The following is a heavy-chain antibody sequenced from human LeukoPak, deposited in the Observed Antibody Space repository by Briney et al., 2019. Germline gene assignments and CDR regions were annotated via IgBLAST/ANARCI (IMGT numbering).Heavy chain of an antibody. CDR2: ISTYKGNT. CDR3: ASVTALYNYMDV. D-gene: IGHD3-10*01. J-gene: IGHJ6*03. CDR1: GYTFTSYG. V-gene: IGHV1-18*01. Sequence: ASVKVSRKSSGYTFTSYGISWVRQPPGQGLEWMGWISTYKGNTNYAQKHQGRVTMTTDTSTSTVYMELRSLRSDDTAVYYCASVTALYNYMDVWGKGTTVTVSS.